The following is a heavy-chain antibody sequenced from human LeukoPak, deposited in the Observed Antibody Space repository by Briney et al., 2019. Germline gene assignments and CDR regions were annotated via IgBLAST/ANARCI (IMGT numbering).Heavy chain of an antibody. CDR2: ISSTSAYI. J-gene: IGHJ3*02. V-gene: IGHV3-21*01. CDR1: GFALKSYS. D-gene: IGHD3-22*01. Sequence: PGGSLRLSCGGSGFALKSYSLTWVRQAPGKGLEWVSSISSTSAYIHYADSVKGRFTISRDNAKNSLYLQMNSLRAEDTAVYYCARCYYYYDSSDRRDCAFDIWGQGTMVTVSS. CDR3: ARCYYYYDSSDRRDCAFDI.